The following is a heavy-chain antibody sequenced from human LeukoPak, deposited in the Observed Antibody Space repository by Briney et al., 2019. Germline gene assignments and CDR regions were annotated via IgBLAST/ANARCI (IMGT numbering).Heavy chain of an antibody. CDR3: ARTTSGSYPPDY. Sequence: GGSLSLSCAASGFTVSSKYMSWVRQAPGKGLEWVSVIYSGSSTDYADSVKGRLTISRDNSKNTLYLQMSSLRAEDTAVYYCARTTSGSYPPDYWGQGTLVTVSS. J-gene: IGHJ4*02. V-gene: IGHV3-53*01. D-gene: IGHD1-26*01. CDR2: IYSGSST. CDR1: GFTVSSKY.